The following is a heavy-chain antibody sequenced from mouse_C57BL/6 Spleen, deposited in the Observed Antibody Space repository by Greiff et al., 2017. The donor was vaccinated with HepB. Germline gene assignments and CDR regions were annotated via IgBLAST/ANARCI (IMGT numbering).Heavy chain of an antibody. CDR3: ARPYYYGSSYEIGWFAY. V-gene: IGHV1-82*01. Sequence: LQESGPELVKPGASVKISCKASGYAFSSSWMNWVKQRPGKGLEWIGRIYPGDGDTNYNGKFKGKVTLTADKSSSTAYMQLSSLTSEDSAVYFCARPYYYGSSYEIGWFAYWGQGTLVTVSA. J-gene: IGHJ3*01. D-gene: IGHD1-1*01. CDR1: GYAFSSSW. CDR2: IYPGDGDT.